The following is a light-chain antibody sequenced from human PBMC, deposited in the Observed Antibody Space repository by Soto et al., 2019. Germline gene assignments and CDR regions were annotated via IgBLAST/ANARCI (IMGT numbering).Light chain of an antibody. CDR1: SSDVGSYNL. J-gene: IGLJ3*02. CDR2: EGS. V-gene: IGLV2-23*01. Sequence: QSALTQHASVSGSPGQSITISCTGTSSDVGSYNLVSWYQQHPGKAPKLMIYEGSKRPSGVSNRFSGSKSGNTASLTISGRQAEDEADYYCCSYAGSSTWVFGGGTKLTVL. CDR3: CSYAGSSTWV.